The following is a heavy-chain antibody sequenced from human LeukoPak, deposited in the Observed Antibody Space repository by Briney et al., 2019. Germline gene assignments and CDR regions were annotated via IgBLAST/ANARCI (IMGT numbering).Heavy chain of an antibody. Sequence: GASVKVSCKVSGYTLTELSMNRVRQAPGNRLEWIGGFDPEDSVTIYAQKCEDRVTITYNTSTDTAYMELSSLRSEDTSVYYCATESYGSGSYYTSNFDYWGQGTLVTVSS. V-gene: IGHV1-24*01. CDR3: ATESYGSGSYYTSNFDY. CDR1: GYTLTELS. D-gene: IGHD3-10*01. CDR2: FDPEDSVT. J-gene: IGHJ4*02.